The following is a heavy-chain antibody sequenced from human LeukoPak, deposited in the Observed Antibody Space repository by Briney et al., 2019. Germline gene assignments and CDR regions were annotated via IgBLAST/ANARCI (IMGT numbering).Heavy chain of an antibody. CDR1: GGSFSGHY. D-gene: IGHD2-2*03. J-gene: IGHJ4*02. V-gene: IGHV4-34*01. CDR3: ARVGSAFDY. Sequence: SETLSLTCAVYGGSFSGHYWSWIRQPPGKGLEWIGEINHSGSTNYNPSLKSRVTISVDTSKNQFSLKLSSVTAADTAVYYCARVGSAFDYWGQGTLVTVSS. CDR2: INHSGST.